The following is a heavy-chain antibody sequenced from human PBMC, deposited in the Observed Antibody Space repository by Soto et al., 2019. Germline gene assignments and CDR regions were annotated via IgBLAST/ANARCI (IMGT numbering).Heavy chain of an antibody. CDR2: INPDNGNT. D-gene: IGHD5-18*01. V-gene: IGHV1-3*01. CDR1: GYTFTRYT. Sequence: ASVKVSCKASGYTFTRYTMNWVRQAPGQRLEWMGWINPDNGNTKSSQKFQDRVIITRDTSASTAYMDLSSLRSEDTAVYYCASPLRAMANYHGMDVWGHGTTVTVSS. CDR3: ASPLRAMANYHGMDV. J-gene: IGHJ6*02.